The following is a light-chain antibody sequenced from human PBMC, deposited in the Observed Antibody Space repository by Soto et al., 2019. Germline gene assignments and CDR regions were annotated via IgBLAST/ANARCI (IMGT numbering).Light chain of an antibody. Sequence: LTQPPSASGTPGQRVTISCSGSSSNIGSNTVNWYQQLPGTAPKLLIYSNYQRPSGVPDRFSGSKSGTSASLAISGLQSEDEADYYCAAWDDSLNGYVFGTGTKLTVL. CDR1: SSNIGSNT. CDR3: AAWDDSLNGYV. V-gene: IGLV1-44*01. J-gene: IGLJ1*01. CDR2: SNY.